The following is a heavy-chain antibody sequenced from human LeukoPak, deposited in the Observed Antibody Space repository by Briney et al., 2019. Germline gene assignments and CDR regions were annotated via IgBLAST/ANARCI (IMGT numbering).Heavy chain of an antibody. J-gene: IGHJ4*02. V-gene: IGHV3-30*18. CDR3: AKDPSLRVTLPV. D-gene: IGHD2-21*02. Sequence: GGSLRLSCAASGFTFTNYGLHWVRQAPGKGLEWVALISHDGNNKYYAGSVKGRFATSRDDSKNTLYLQMNSLRAEDTAVYYCAKDPSLRVTLPVWGQGTLVTVSS. CDR2: ISHDGNNK. CDR1: GFTFTNYG.